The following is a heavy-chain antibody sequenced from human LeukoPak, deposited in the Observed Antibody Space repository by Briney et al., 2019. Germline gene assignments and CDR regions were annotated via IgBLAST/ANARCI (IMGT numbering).Heavy chain of an antibody. CDR2: ISGDGNFK. J-gene: IGHJ4*02. CDR3: TATPWGGAAAIFDY. D-gene: IGHD6-25*01. CDR1: GFTLNTYW. V-gene: IGHV3-74*01. Sequence: GGSLRLSCAASGFTLNTYWIHWVRQTPQTGLEWVAGISGDGNFKRNADSVKGRLTIFTDNAKSTVSLQVSSLRAEDTAVYYCTATPWGGAAAIFDYWGQGILVTVSS.